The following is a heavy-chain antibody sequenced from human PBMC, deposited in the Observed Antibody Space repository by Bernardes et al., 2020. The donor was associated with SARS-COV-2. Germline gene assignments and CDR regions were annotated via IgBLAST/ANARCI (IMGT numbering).Heavy chain of an antibody. J-gene: IGHJ4*02. CDR3: AKDLSTGKTAMALDS. CDR2: VSFDGSER. Sequence: GGSLRLSCVVSGFAFSDYGMHWVRQAAGEGLEWVALVSFDGSERHYADSVKGRFTISRDNSQNTLVLQMDSLRAEDTALYFCAKDLSTGKTAMALDSWGQGPLVIVSS. CDR1: GFAFSDYG. D-gene: IGHD5-18*01. V-gene: IGHV3-30*18.